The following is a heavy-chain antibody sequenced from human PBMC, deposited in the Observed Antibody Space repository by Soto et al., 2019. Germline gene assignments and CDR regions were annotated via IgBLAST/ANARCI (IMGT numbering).Heavy chain of an antibody. CDR1: GFTFSSYG. CDR2: ISGSGGST. D-gene: IGHD2-8*01. V-gene: IGHV3-23*04. J-gene: IGHJ4*02. CDR3: AKEGGYCTNGVCPFDY. Sequence: VQLVESGGGVVQPGRSLRLSCAASGFTFSSYGMHWVRQAPGKGLEWVSAISGSGGSTYYADSVKGRFTISRDNSKNTLYLQMNSLRAEDTAVYYCAKEGGYCTNGVCPFDYWGQGTLVTVSS.